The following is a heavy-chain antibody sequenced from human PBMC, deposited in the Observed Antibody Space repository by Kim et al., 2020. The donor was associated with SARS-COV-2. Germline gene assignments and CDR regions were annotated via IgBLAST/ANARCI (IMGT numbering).Heavy chain of an antibody. CDR2: IYYSGST. V-gene: IGHV4-39*07. CDR1: GGSISSSSYY. D-gene: IGHD3-10*01. CDR3: ARSGSYPFDAFDI. J-gene: IGHJ3*02. Sequence: SETLSLTCTVSGGSISSSSYYWGWIRQPPGKGLEWIGSIYYSGSTYYNPSLKSRVTISVDTSKNQFSLKLSSVTAADTAVYYCARSGSYPFDAFDIWGQGTMVTVSS.